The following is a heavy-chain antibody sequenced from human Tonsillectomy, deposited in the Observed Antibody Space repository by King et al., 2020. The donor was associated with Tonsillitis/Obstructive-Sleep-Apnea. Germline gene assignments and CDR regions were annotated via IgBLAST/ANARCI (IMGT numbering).Heavy chain of an antibody. J-gene: IGHJ6*03. V-gene: IGHV3-43*01. CDR1: GFTFDDYT. CDR3: AKDIGGPHYYYYYMDV. Sequence: VPLVESGGVVVQPGGSLRLSCAASGFTFDDYTMHWVRQAPGKGLEWISLITWDGDNTYYADSVKGRFTISRDNSKNSLYLQMNSLRTEDTALYYCAKDIGGPHYYYYYMDVWGKGTTVTVSS. CDR2: ITWDGDNT.